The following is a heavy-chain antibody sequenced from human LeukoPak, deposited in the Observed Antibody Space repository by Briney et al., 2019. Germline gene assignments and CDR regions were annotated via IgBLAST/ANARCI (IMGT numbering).Heavy chain of an antibody. CDR1: GYTFTSYG. V-gene: IGHV1-18*04. CDR2: ISAYNGNT. Sequence: GASVKVSCKASGYTFTSYGTSWVRQAPGQGLEWMGWISAYNGNTNYAQKLQGRVTMTTDTSTSTAYMELRSLRSDDTAVYYCARWRSYGWGSYRYRDGDYWGQGTLVTVSS. CDR3: ARWRSYGWGSYRYRDGDY. D-gene: IGHD3-16*02. J-gene: IGHJ4*02.